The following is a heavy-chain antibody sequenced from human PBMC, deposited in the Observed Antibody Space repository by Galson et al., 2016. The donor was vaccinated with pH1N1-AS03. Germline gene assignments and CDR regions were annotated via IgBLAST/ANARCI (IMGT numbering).Heavy chain of an antibody. CDR1: GFTFGDFE. CDR2: ISSSGDTT. Sequence: SLRLSCAASGFTFGDFEMNWVRQAPGKGLEWVAYISSSGDTTYYADSVKGGFTISRDSVKDSLYLQMASLRVEDTALYYCVRAEPYYYDRRKYFAFLRWGQGPTGIVSS. CDR3: VRAEPYYYDRRKYFAFLR. D-gene: IGHD3-22*01. V-gene: IGHV3-48*03. J-gene: IGHJ3*01.